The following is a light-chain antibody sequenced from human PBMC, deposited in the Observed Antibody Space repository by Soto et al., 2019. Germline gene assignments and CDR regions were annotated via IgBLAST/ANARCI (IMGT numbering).Light chain of an antibody. Sequence: EIVMTQSPATLSVSPGERATLSCRASQSVSSNLAWYQQKPGQAPRPLIYGASNRATGIPARFSGSGSGTEFTLTISSLQSEDFAVYYCQQYNNWPPGVFTFGPGTKVDIK. V-gene: IGKV3-15*01. CDR1: QSVSSN. J-gene: IGKJ3*01. CDR3: QQYNNWPPGVFT. CDR2: GAS.